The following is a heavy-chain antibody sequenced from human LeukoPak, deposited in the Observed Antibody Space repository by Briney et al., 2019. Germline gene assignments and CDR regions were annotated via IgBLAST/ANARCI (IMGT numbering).Heavy chain of an antibody. D-gene: IGHD3-22*01. CDR2: INPKSGGT. Sequence: ASVKVSCKASGYTFTDFYMHWVRQAPGQGLEWMGWINPKSGGTKYAQKFQGRVTMTRDTSISTAYMELSRLRSDDTAVYYCARDIEYYYDSSGSKREYYFDYWGQGTLVTVSS. J-gene: IGHJ4*02. V-gene: IGHV1-2*02. CDR1: GYTFTDFY. CDR3: ARDIEYYYDSSGSKREYYFDY.